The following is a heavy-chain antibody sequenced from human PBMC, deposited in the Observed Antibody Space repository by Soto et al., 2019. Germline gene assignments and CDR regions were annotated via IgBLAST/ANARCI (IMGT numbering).Heavy chain of an antibody. Sequence: GGSLRLSCAASGFTFSSYAMHWVRQAPGKGLEWVAVISYDGSNKYYADSVKGRFTISRDNSKNTLYLQMNSLRAEDTAVYYCASITMVRGVIIPNLMDVWGQGTTVTVSS. D-gene: IGHD3-10*01. V-gene: IGHV3-30-3*01. CDR2: ISYDGSNK. J-gene: IGHJ6*02. CDR1: GFTFSSYA. CDR3: ASITMVRGVIIPNLMDV.